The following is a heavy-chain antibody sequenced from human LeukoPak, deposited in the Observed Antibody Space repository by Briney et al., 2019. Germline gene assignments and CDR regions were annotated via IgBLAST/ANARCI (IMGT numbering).Heavy chain of an antibody. CDR1: GGSISSYY. V-gene: IGHV4-59*01. CDR2: IYYSGST. Sequence: SETLSLTCTVSGGSISSYYWSWIRQPPGKGLEWIGYIYYSGSTNYNPSLKSRVTISVDTSKNQFSLKLSSVTAADTAVYYCARGVSTVTNRFDPWGRGTLVTVSS. J-gene: IGHJ5*02. CDR3: ARGVSTVTNRFDP. D-gene: IGHD4-17*01.